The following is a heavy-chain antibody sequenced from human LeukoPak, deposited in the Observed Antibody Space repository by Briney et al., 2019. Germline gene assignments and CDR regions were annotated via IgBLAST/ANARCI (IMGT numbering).Heavy chain of an antibody. CDR1: GFIFSNYA. D-gene: IGHD1-14*01. J-gene: IGHJ3*02. V-gene: IGHV3-30-3*01. Sequence: GGSLRLSCAASGFIFSNYAVCWVRQAPGKGLEWVAVISYDGNNKYYAGSVKGRFTISRDNSKNTLYLQMNSLRGEDTAVYYCARDPRFPNTGLSAFDIWGQGTLVTVSS. CDR3: ARDPRFPNTGLSAFDI. CDR2: ISYDGNNK.